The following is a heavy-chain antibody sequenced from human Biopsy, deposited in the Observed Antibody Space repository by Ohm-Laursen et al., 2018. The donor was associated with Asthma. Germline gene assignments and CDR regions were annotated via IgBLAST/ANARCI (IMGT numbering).Heavy chain of an antibody. CDR2: GGSYYDGGLK. J-gene: IGHJ4*02. V-gene: IGHV3-30-3*01. CDR1: GFTFRSYA. CDR3: ARDVMEWYLPAFDF. D-gene: IGHD3-3*01. Sequence: LRLSCAASGFTFRSYAMHWVRQAPGKGLEWVAVGGSYYDGGLKYYADPVNGRFTVSRDDSKNTLYLQMNSLRPDDTAVYYCARDVMEWYLPAFDFWGQGTLVTVSS.